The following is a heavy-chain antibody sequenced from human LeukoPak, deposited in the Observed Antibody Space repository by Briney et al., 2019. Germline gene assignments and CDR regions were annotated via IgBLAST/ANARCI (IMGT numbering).Heavy chain of an antibody. J-gene: IGHJ2*01. Sequence: PGGSLRLSCAASGFTFSSYAMHWVRQAPGKGLEWVAVISYDGSNKYYADSVKGRFTISRDNSKNTLYLQMNSLRAEDTAVYYCARELVEQWLEMGYFDLWGRGTLVTVSS. CDR2: ISYDGSNK. CDR3: ARELVEQWLEMGYFDL. CDR1: GFTFSSYA. V-gene: IGHV3-30*04. D-gene: IGHD6-19*01.